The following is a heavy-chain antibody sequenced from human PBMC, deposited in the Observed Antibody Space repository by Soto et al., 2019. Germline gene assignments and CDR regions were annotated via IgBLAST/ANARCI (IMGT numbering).Heavy chain of an antibody. CDR2: IYYSGST. CDR3: ARYRSNESRSSGWTTPFDY. D-gene: IGHD6-19*01. Sequence: PSETLSLTCTVSGGSISSYYCSWIRQPPGKGLEWIGYIYYSGSTNYNPSLKSRVTISVDTSKNQFSLKLSSVTAADTAVYYCARYRSNESRSSGWTTPFDYWGQGTLVTVSS. CDR1: GGSISSYY. V-gene: IGHV4-59*01. J-gene: IGHJ4*02.